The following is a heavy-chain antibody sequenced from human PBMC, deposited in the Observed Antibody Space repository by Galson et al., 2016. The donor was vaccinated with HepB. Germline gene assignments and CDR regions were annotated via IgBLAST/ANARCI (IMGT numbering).Heavy chain of an antibody. CDR2: INPDSGDT. V-gene: IGHV1-8*01. Sequence: SVKVSCKASGYTFTSYDINWVRQASGQGLEWMGWINPDSGDTGYAQKFQGRVTMTTDTSINTAYVELSSLRSQDTALYYCARDCTTGDPGGCFDPWGQGTLVIVSA. CDR1: GYTFTSYD. D-gene: IGHD7-27*01. CDR3: ARDCTTGDPGGCFDP. J-gene: IGHJ5*02.